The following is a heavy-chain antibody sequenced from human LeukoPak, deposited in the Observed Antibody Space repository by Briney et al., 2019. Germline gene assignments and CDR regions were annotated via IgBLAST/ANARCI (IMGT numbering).Heavy chain of an antibody. D-gene: IGHD5-24*01. CDR2: TSYDGSNK. V-gene: IGHV3-30*18. J-gene: IGHJ4*02. CDR3: AKDSSGGWLRSYYFDS. Sequence: GGSLRLSCAASGFTFSSYGMHWVRQAPGKGLEWVAVTSYDGSNKDYADSVKGRFTISRDNYKNTLYVQMNSLRAEDTAVYYCAKDSSGGWLRSYYFDSWGQGTLVTVSS. CDR1: GFTFSSYG.